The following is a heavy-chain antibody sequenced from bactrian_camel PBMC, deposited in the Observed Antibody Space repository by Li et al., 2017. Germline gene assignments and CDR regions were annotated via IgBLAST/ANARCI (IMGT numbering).Heavy chain of an antibody. Sequence: HVQLVESGGGSVQTGGSLRLSCPVSVSGYTAGNNCMGWFRQAPGKEREGVASIGKYGGTSYLESVFGRFSVSRGNTNNTMYLQMNELKPEDSATYYCSAEPSEPYCDIVVVRTSPHWAGGPRSPSP. J-gene: IGHJ4*01. CDR1: VSGYTAGNNC. CDR2: IGKYGGT. D-gene: IGHD2*01. V-gene: IGHV3S53*01.